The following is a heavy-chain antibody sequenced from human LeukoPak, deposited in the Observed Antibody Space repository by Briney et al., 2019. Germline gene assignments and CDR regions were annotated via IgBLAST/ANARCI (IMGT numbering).Heavy chain of an antibody. CDR2: INPNSGGT. CDR3: ARELNSGYYYYYMDV. Sequence: ASVKVSCKASGYTFTGYYMHWVRHAPGQGLEWMGWINPNSGGTNYAQKFQGRVTMTRDTSISTAYMELSRLRSDDTAVYYCARELNSGYYYYYMDVWGKGTTVTVSS. V-gene: IGHV1-2*02. CDR1: GYTFTGYY. D-gene: IGHD6-25*01. J-gene: IGHJ6*03.